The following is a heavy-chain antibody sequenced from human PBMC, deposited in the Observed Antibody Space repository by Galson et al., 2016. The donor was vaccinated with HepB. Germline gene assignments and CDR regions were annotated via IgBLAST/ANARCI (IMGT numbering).Heavy chain of an antibody. CDR2: IDWDEDK. Sequence: LVKPTQTLTLTCTFSGFSLSTSGMCVSWIRQPPGKAPEWLALIDWDEDKYYSTSLKTRLTISKATSKNQVVLTMTNMDPVDTATYYCARRKNYYYGMDVWGQGPTVTVSS. J-gene: IGHJ6*02. CDR1: GFSLSTSGMC. CDR3: ARRKNYYYGMDV. V-gene: IGHV2-70*01.